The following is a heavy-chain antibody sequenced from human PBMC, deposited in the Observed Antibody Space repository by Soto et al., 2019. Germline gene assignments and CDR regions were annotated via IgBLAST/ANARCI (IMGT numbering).Heavy chain of an antibody. V-gene: IGHV1-69*12. CDR1: GGTFSSYA. Sequence: QVQLVQSGAEVKKPGSSVKVSCKASGGTFSSYAISWVRQAPGQGLEWMGGIIPIFGTANYAQKFQGRFTITADECTIKANMQVSSLTTEKTDVYYCTVVMATIAPWWYFNLRGRGTLVTVFS. D-gene: IGHD5-12*01. J-gene: IGHJ2*01. CDR2: IIPIFGTA. CDR3: TVVMATIAPWWYFNL.